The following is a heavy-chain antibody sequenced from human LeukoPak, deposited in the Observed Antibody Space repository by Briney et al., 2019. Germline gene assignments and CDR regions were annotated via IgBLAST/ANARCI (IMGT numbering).Heavy chain of an antibody. CDR1: GFTFSNYA. J-gene: IGHJ3*01. V-gene: IGHV3-30-3*01. Sequence: GSSLRLSCAASGFTFSNYAVHWVRQAPGKGLGWVALISDDGSNKYYTNSVKGRFTISRDNSKNTLYLQMNSLRAEDTAVYYCATRTSGAFDFWGQGTMVIVS. CDR3: ATRTSGAFDF. CDR2: ISDDGSNK.